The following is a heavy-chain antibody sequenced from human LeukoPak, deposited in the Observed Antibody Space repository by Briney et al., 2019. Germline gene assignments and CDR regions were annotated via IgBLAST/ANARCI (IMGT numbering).Heavy chain of an antibody. D-gene: IGHD3-10*01. CDR2: VNPNSGGT. V-gene: IGHV1-2*02. J-gene: IGHJ5*02. Sequence: ASVKVSCKASGYTFTGYYMHWVRQAPGQGLEWMGWVNPNSGGTNYAQKFQGRVTMTRDTSISTAYMELSSLRSEDTAVYYCARGDWITMVRGVGNWFDPWGQGTLVTVSS. CDR3: ARGDWITMVRGVGNWFDP. CDR1: GYTFTGYY.